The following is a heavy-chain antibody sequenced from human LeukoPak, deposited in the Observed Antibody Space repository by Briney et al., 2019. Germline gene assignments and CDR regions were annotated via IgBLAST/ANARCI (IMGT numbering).Heavy chain of an antibody. Sequence: PWETLSLTCPVSGDSISSRSSYWGWIRQPPGKGLEWIGCIYYNGNTYYSPPLRSRVTISLDTSKNQFSLKVTSVTAADTAVYYCGRVRKSDTAIDYWGQGTLVTVSS. CDR1: GDSISSRSSY. D-gene: IGHD3-22*01. J-gene: IGHJ4*02. CDR2: IYYNGNT. CDR3: GRVRKSDTAIDY. V-gene: IGHV4-39*07.